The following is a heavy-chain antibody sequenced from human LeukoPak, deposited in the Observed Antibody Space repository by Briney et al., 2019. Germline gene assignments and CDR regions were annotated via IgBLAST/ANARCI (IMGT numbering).Heavy chain of an antibody. CDR3: ARDVGTTHFDF. CDR2: ISTHNGKT. D-gene: IGHD5-12*01. V-gene: IGHV1-18*03. CDR1: GYPFSTYG. Sequence: ASVKVSCKASGYPFSTYGISWVRQAPGQGLQWMAWISTHNGKTDYAQNSQDRVTVTRDTSTSTVYMELRSLRSDDMAVYFCARDVGTTHFDFWGQGTLVTVSS. J-gene: IGHJ4*02.